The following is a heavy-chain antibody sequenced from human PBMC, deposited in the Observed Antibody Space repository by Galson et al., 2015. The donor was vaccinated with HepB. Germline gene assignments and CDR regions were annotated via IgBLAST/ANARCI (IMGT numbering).Heavy chain of an antibody. CDR3: ARRYLKTAWRLDY. D-gene: IGHD3-3*01. CDR2: LKEDGSVE. J-gene: IGHJ4*02. Sequence: LRLSCAGSGFRFNSYWMSWVRQAPGKGLEWVASLKEDGSVEQYVDSVKGRFTVSRDNAKDSLFLQMSSLGVEDTAVYYCARRYLKTAWRLDYWGRGTLATVSS. V-gene: IGHV3-7*03. CDR1: GFRFNSYW.